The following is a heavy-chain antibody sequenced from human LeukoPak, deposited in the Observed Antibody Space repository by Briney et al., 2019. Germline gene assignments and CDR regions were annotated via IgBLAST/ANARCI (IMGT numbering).Heavy chain of an antibody. J-gene: IGHJ4*02. CDR3: ARYCSSTTCYTRGGDY. CDR1: GYSITSGYY. V-gene: IGHV4-38-2*02. CDR2: IYHTGNT. D-gene: IGHD2-2*02. Sequence: SETLSLTCSVSGYSITSGYYWGWIRQPPGKGLEWIGSIYHTGNTFYDPSFNSRVTIPVDTSKNQFSLSLSSVTAADTAVYYCARYCSSTTCYTRGGDYWGQGTLVTVSS.